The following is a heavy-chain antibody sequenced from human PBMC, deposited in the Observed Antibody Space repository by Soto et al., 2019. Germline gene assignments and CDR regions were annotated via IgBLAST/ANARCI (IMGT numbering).Heavy chain of an antibody. Sequence: EVQLLESGGGLVQPGGSLRLSCAASGFTFSSYAMSWVRQAPGKGLEWVSAISGSGGSTYYADSVKGRFTISRDNSKNTLYLQMNSLRAEDTAVYYCAKPYTSGSYHDPYFDYWGQGTLVTVSS. J-gene: IGHJ4*02. CDR3: AKPYTSGSYHDPYFDY. CDR1: GFTFSSYA. D-gene: IGHD1-26*01. V-gene: IGHV3-23*01. CDR2: ISGSGGST.